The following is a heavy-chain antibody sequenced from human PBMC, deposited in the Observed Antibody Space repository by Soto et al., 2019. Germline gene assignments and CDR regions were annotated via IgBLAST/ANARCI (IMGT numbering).Heavy chain of an antibody. CDR3: ALVPKTILAT. CDR2: TYYSGST. CDR1: GGSSTRARKY. V-gene: IGHV4-31*03. Sequence: QVQLQASGPGLVKPSQTLSLTCTVSGGSSTRARKYGSWNRQHPGKGLEWIVFTYYSGSTYYNPSLKSRVTISLDTSKNQFSLKLSSGTAAVTAVYYCALVPKTILATWVQVTLVTGSP. D-gene: IGHD3-3*01. J-gene: IGHJ5*02.